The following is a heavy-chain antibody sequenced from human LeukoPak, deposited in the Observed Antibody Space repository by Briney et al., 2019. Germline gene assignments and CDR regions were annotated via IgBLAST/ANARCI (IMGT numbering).Heavy chain of an antibody. Sequence: PSETLSLTCTVSGYSISSGNHWGWIRQPPGKGLEWIGNIYHSGTTYYNPSLKSRVTISVDTSNNQFSLKLSSVTAADTAMYYCARGYGGNVDYWGQGTLVTVSS. CDR2: IYHSGTT. V-gene: IGHV4-38-2*02. D-gene: IGHD4-23*01. CDR1: GYSISSGNH. CDR3: ARGYGGNVDY. J-gene: IGHJ4*02.